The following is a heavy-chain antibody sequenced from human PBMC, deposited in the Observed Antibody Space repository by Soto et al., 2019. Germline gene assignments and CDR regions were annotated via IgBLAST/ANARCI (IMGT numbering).Heavy chain of an antibody. CDR1: GYTFTDYY. J-gene: IGHJ5*02. CDR2: VIPNSGGT. V-gene: IGHV1-2*02. CDR3: ARETAAAGRNWFDP. Sequence: ASVKVSCKASGYTFTDYYIHWVRQAPGEGLEWMGWVIPNSGGTNYAQKFQGRVTMTRDTSISTAYMELSRLRSDDTAVYYCARETAAAGRNWFDPWGQGTLVTVSS. D-gene: IGHD6-13*01.